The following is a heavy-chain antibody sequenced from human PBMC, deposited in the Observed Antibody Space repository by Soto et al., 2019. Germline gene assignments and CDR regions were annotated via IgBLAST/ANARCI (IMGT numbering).Heavy chain of an antibody. J-gene: IGHJ3*01. CDR1: GFTFRIYR. Sequence: GGSLRLSCAASGFTFRIYRMSWVRQAPGKGLEWVATINDGGENTYYTDSVKGRFTISRDNSKNTLYLQINSQRAEDTAVYYCKTFAPSEAFDFWGQATLVTVSS. CDR2: INDGGENT. V-gene: IGHV3-23*01. CDR3: KTFAPSEAFDF.